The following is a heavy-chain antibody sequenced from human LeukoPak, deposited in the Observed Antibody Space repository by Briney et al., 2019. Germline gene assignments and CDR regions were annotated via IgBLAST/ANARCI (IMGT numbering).Heavy chain of an antibody. CDR1: GGTFSSYA. CDR2: IIPIFGTA. J-gene: IGHJ4*02. V-gene: IGHV1-69*05. D-gene: IGHD3-22*01. Sequence: GASVKVSCKASGGTFSSYAISWVRQAPGQGLEWMGRIIPIFGTANYAQKFQGRVTITTDESTSTAYMELSSLRSEDTAVYYCARGDSSGYYGDYWRQGTLVTVSS. CDR3: ARGDSSGYYGDY.